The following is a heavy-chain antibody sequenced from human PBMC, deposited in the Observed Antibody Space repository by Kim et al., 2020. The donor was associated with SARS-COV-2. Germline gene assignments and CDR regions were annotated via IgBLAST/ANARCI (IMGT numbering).Heavy chain of an antibody. Sequence: GESLKISCKGSGYSFTSYWIGWVRQMPGKGLEWMGIIYPGDSDTRYSPSFQGQVTISADKSISTAYLQWSSLKASDTAMYYCARQDSGYDFPNYYYYMDVWDKGTTVTVSS. D-gene: IGHD5-12*01. CDR1: GYSFTSYW. V-gene: IGHV5-51*01. CDR2: IYPGDSDT. CDR3: ARQDSGYDFPNYYYYMDV. J-gene: IGHJ6*03.